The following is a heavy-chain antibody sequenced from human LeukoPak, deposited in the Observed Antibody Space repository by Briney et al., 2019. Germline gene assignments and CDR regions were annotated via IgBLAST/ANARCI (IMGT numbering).Heavy chain of an antibody. CDR1: GFSFINYY. CDR2: VTNTGRSK. J-gene: IGHJ4*02. CDR3: ARGRRGSYYTFQV. V-gene: IGHV3-11*01. D-gene: IGHD3-16*01. Sequence: GGSLRLSCAASGFSFINYYMNWVRQAPGKGLEGIAYVTNTGRSKNYADSVKGRFTISRDSAKNSVSLQMTSLTAEDTAVYYCARGRRGSYYTFQVWGQGTLVSVSS.